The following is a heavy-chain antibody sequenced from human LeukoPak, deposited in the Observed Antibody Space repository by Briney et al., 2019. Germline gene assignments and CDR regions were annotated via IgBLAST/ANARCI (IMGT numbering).Heavy chain of an antibody. D-gene: IGHD5-12*01. CDR3: ARDRGGYTLNWFDP. CDR2: ISYDGSNK. V-gene: IGHV3-30-3*01. CDR1: GFTFSSYA. J-gene: IGHJ5*02. Sequence: GRSLRLSCAASGFTFSSYAMHWVRQAPGKGLEWVAVISYDGSNKYYADSVKGRFTISRDNSKNTLYLQMNSLRAEDTAVYYCARDRGGYTLNWFDPWGQGTLVTVSS.